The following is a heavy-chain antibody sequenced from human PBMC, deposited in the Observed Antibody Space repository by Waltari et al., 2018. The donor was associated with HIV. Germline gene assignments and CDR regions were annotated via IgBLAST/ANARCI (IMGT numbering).Heavy chain of an antibody. D-gene: IGHD6-6*01. CDR1: GFIFNSSS. CDR3: ARDSRGSTWSLNWFDP. CDR2: ISSSGNFK. Sequence: EVQLVESGGGPVKPGESLRPSCVTSGFIFNSSSMNWVRQAPGKGPEWVSSISSSGNFKHYADSVKGRFTISRDNAENSLYLQMNGLRAEDTAIYYCARDSRGSTWSLNWFDPWGQGTLVTVSS. J-gene: IGHJ5*02. V-gene: IGHV3-21*02.